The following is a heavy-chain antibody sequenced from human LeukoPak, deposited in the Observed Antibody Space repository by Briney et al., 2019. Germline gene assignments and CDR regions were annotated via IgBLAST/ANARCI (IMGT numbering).Heavy chain of an antibody. CDR2: IKPDGSES. J-gene: IGHJ4*02. CDR3: ARWGNNYGLDY. D-gene: IGHD5-18*01. CDR1: GFTFSSYW. Sequence: GGSLRLSCAASGFTFSSYWMSWVRQAPGKGLEWVANIKPDGSESYYGDSVKGRFTMSRDNAKNSLYLQMISLRAEDTAVYYCARWGNNYGLDYWGQGTLVTVSS. V-gene: IGHV3-7*01.